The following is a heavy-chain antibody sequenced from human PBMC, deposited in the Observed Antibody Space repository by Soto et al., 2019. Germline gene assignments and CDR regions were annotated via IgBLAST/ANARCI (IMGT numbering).Heavy chain of an antibody. CDR1: GGSLSSYW. CDR2: IYYTGST. Sequence: SETLSLTCAVSGGSLSSYWWSWIRQPPGKGLEWIGYIYYTGSTNYNPSLKSRVTISLDASKNQFSLKLSSVTSADTAVYYCARGPGASGTYHYFFDYWGPGYLVTVSS. J-gene: IGHJ4*02. V-gene: IGHV4-59*01. CDR3: ARGPGASGTYHYFFDY. D-gene: IGHD3-10*01.